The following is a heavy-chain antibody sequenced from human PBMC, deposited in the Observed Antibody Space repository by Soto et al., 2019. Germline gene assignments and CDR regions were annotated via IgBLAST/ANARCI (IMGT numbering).Heavy chain of an antibody. CDR1: GDNFKKNV. J-gene: IGHJ6*02. Sequence: SVKVSCKPSGDNFKKNVFTWVRQAPGQGLEWMGGTIPALGKTHYIEKFQGRVTITVDDATRTVYMEVRDLTSEDTAIYYCAGGPFRPSAMDVWGQGTTVTVSS. V-gene: IGHV1-69*10. CDR3: AGGPFRPSAMDV. CDR2: TIPALGKT. D-gene: IGHD3-10*01.